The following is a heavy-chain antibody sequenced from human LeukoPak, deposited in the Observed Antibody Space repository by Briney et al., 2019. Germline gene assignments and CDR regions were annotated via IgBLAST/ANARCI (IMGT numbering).Heavy chain of an antibody. J-gene: IGHJ6*03. V-gene: IGHV3-21*01. D-gene: IGHD2-2*01. CDR2: ISSSSSCI. Sequence: GGSLRLSCAASGLTFSSYSMNWVRQAPGKGLEWVSSISSSSSCIYYADSLKGRFTISRDNAKNSLYLQMNSLRAEDTAVYYCAREVVVVPPQGYYYYYMDVWGKGTTVTVSS. CDR1: GLTFSSYS. CDR3: AREVVVVPPQGYYYYYMDV.